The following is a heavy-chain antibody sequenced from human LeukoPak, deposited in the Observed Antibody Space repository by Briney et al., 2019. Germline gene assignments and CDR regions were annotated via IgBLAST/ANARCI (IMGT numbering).Heavy chain of an antibody. CDR3: ARSGNDYTDY. CDR1: GYTFTSYD. CDR2: MNPNSGNT. J-gene: IGHJ4*02. Sequence: ASVKVSCKASGYTFTSYDINWVRQATGQGLEWMGWMNPNSGNTGYAQKSQGRVTITRNTSISTAYMELSSLRSEDTAVYYCARSGNDYTDYWGQGTLVTVSS. V-gene: IGHV1-8*03. D-gene: IGHD2-8*01.